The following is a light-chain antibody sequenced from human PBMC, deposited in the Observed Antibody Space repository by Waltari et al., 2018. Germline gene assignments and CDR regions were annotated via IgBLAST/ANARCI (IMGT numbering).Light chain of an antibody. CDR2: SNV. CDR3: AAWDDRLNGYV. Sequence: QSVLTQPPSASGTPGQRVAISCSVSSSTIGSNPVTWYQQFPVTAPKPLIYSNVQRPPGVPDRFSGSRSGTSASLAISGLQSEDEADYYCAAWDDRLNGYVFGSGTKVTVL. J-gene: IGLJ1*01. CDR1: SSTIGSNP. V-gene: IGLV1-44*01.